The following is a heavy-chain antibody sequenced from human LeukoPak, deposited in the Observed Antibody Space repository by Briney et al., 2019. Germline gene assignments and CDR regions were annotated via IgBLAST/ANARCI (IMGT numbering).Heavy chain of an antibody. CDR2: IYPGDSDT. V-gene: IGHV5-51*01. D-gene: IGHD4-11*01. CDR1: GYSFTSYW. Sequence: PGASLKISCKGSGYSFTSYWIGWVRQMPGKGLEWMGTIYPGDSDTRYSPSFQGQVTISADKSISTAYLQWSSLKASDTAMYYCARSPRDYSNHYYYYMDVWGKGTTVTVSS. J-gene: IGHJ6*03. CDR3: ARSPRDYSNHYYYYMDV.